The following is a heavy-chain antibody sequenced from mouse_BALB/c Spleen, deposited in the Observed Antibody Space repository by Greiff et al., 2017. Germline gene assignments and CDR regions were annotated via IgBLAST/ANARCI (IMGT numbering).Heavy chain of an antibody. CDR3: NAVSYYAMDY. J-gene: IGHJ4*01. CDR1: GFNFKDYY. Sequence: VQLKQSGAELVRPGASVKLSCTASGFNFKDYYMHWVKQRPEQGLEWIGWIDPENGDTEYAPKFQGKATMTADTSSNTAYLQLSSLTSEDTAVYYCNAVSYYAMDYWGQGTTVTVSS. CDR2: IDPENGDT. V-gene: IGHV14-4*02.